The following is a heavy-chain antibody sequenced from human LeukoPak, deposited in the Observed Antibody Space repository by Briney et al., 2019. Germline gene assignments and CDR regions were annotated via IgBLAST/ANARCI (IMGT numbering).Heavy chain of an antibody. CDR2: INPNSGDT. V-gene: IGHV1-2*02. CDR1: GYTFTGYY. Sequence: GASVKVSCKASGYTFTGYYMHWVRQAPGQGLEWMGWINPNSGDTNYAQKFQGRVTMTRDTSISTAYMELSRLRSDDTAVYYRARAGERWIAVAKLDYWGQGTLVTVSS. J-gene: IGHJ4*02. CDR3: ARAGERWIAVAKLDY. D-gene: IGHD6-19*01.